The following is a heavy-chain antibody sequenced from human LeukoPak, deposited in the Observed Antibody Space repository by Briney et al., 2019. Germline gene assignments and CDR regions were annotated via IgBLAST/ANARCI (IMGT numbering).Heavy chain of an antibody. CDR1: GYTFTGYY. CDR3: AGGAWIQGPHDY. J-gene: IGHJ4*02. D-gene: IGHD5-18*01. V-gene: IGHV1-2*02. CDR2: INPNSGGT. Sequence: ASVKVSFKASGYTFTGYYMHWVRQAPGQGLEWMGWINPNSGGTNYAQKFQGRVTMSRDTSISTAYMELSRLRSDDTAVYYCAGGAWIQGPHDYWGQGTLVTVSS.